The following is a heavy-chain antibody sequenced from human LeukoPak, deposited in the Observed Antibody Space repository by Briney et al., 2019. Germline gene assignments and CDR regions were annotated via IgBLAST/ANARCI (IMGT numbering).Heavy chain of an antibody. Sequence: SETLSLTCTVSGGSISSYYWSWIRQPPGKGLEWIGYIYYSGSTNYNPSLKSRVTISVDTSKNQFSLKLSSVTAADTAVYYCARETVVPAAIEGYYYYYMDVWGKGTTVTVSS. V-gene: IGHV4-59*01. J-gene: IGHJ6*03. CDR1: GGSISSYY. CDR2: IYYSGST. D-gene: IGHD2-2*02. CDR3: ARETVVPAAIEGYYYYYMDV.